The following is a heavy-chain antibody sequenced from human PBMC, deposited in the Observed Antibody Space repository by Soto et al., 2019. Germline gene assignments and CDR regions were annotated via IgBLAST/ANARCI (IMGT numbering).Heavy chain of an antibody. J-gene: IGHJ4*02. CDR2: IYYSGST. V-gene: IGHV4-59*08. CDR3: ARAAMGGSSWPFDY. Sequence: PSETLSLTCTVSGGSISSYYWSWIRQPPGKGLEWIGYIYYSGSTNYNPSLKSRVTISVDTSKNQFSLKLNSVTAADTSVYYCARAAMGGSSWPFDYWGQGTLVTVSS. CDR1: GGSISSYY. D-gene: IGHD6-13*01.